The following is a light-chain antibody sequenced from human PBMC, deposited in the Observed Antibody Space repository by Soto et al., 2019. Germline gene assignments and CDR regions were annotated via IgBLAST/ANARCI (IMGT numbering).Light chain of an antibody. Sequence: DIQMTQSPSTLSASVGDRVTITCRASQSISSWLAWYQQKPGKAPKLLIYKASSLESGGPSRFSGSGSGTEFTLTISSLQPDDFATYYGQQYNSYPLTFGGGTKVEIK. CDR2: KAS. J-gene: IGKJ4*01. CDR3: QQYNSYPLT. CDR1: QSISSW. V-gene: IGKV1-5*03.